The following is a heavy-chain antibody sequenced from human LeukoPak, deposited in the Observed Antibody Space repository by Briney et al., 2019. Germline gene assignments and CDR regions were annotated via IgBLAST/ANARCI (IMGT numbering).Heavy chain of an antibody. Sequence: GGTLRLSCAASGFTFSNYAMSWVRQAPGKGLEWVSGISNSGGGTYYADSVKGRFTISRDNSKNTLYLQMNSLRAEGTAVYYCAKDDVGAWGGEFDYWGQGTLVTVSS. CDR1: GFTFSNYA. CDR3: AKDDVGAWGGEFDY. D-gene: IGHD1-26*01. CDR2: ISNSGGGT. J-gene: IGHJ4*02. V-gene: IGHV3-23*01.